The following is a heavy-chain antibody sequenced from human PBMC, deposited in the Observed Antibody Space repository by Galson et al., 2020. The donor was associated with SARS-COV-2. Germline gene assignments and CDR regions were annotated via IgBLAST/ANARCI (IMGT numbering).Heavy chain of an antibody. J-gene: IGHJ3*02. D-gene: IGHD3-10*01. CDR3: AKEGMGSYYYGSGSYPDI. V-gene: IGHV3-30*18. CDR2: ISYDGSNK. CDR1: GFTFSSYG. Sequence: GGSLRLSCAASGFTFSSYGMHWVRQAPGKGLEWVAVISYDGSNKYYADSVKGRFTISRDNSKNTLYLQMNSLRAEDTAVYYCAKEGMGSYYYGSGSYPDIWGQGTMVTVSS.